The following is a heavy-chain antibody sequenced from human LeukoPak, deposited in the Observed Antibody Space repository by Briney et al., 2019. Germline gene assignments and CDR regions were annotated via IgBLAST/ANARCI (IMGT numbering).Heavy chain of an antibody. V-gene: IGHV3-23*01. CDR3: ARSVGATTSTFDV. CDR1: GFTFSSYV. CDR2: ITGSGGTT. Sequence: GASLGLSCAASGFTFSSYVMNWVRQAPREGLEWVSTITGSGGTTYYADSVKGRFTISRDNSENTLYLQMNSLRAEDTAVYYCARSVGATTSTFDVWGQGTLVTVSS. D-gene: IGHD1-26*01. J-gene: IGHJ3*01.